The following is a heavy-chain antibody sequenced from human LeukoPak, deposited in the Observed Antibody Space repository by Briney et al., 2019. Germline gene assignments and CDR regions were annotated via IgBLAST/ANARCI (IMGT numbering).Heavy chain of an antibody. CDR2: INSNSSGT. CDR1: GYTFTGYY. D-gene: IGHD4-17*01. CDR3: ARDLMTTVTTGGR. V-gene: IGHV1-2*02. J-gene: IGHJ4*02. Sequence: ASVKVSCKASGYTFTGYYMHWVRQAPGQGLEWMGWINSNSSGTNYAQKFQGRVTMTRDTSISTAYMELSRLRSDDTAVYYCARDLMTTVTTGGRWGQGTLVTVSS.